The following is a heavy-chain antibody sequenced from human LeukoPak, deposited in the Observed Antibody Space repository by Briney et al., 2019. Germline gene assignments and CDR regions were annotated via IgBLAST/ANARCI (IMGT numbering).Heavy chain of an antibody. CDR1: GFSFSSFA. CDR2: MSSGGTYV. D-gene: IGHD1-14*01. J-gene: IGHJ4*02. V-gene: IGHV3-21*01. CDR3: ARDRTTGESRVFLVQ. Sequence: GGSLRLSCAASGFSFSSFAMTWVRQAPGKGLEWVSSMSSGGTYVYYPDSVRGRFTISRDNAKNSLYLLMNNLRAEDTAVYYCARDRTTGESRVFLVQWGQGTLVTVSS.